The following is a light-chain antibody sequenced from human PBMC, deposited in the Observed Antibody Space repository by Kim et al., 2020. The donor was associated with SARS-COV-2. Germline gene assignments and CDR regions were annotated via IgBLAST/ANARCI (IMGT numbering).Light chain of an antibody. CDR2: WTS. CDR1: QSIVYRANNQNY. V-gene: IGKV4-1*01. Sequence: ATINCKSSQSIVYRANNQNYIAWYQQKVGQSPKLLIYWTSLRASGVPDRFSCSGSGTDFTLTIRDLRAEDVAVYYCQQHHTAPFTFGRGTKVDIK. CDR3: QQHHTAPFT. J-gene: IGKJ2*01.